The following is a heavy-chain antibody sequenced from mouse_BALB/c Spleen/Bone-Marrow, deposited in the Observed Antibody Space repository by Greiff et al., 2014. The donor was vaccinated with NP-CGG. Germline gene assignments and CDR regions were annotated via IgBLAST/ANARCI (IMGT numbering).Heavy chain of an antibody. Sequence: EVKLMESGPGLVKPSQSLSLTCSVTGYSITSGYYWNWIRQFPGNKLEWMGYISYDGSNNYNPSLKNRISITRDTSKNQFFLKLNSVTTEDTATYYCARDGYFDCWGQGTTLTVSS. CDR2: ISYDGSN. J-gene: IGHJ2*01. CDR1: GYSITSGYY. V-gene: IGHV3-6*02. CDR3: ARDGYFDC.